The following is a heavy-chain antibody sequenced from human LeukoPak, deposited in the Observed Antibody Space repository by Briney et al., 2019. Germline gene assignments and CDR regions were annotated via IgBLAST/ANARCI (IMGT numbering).Heavy chain of an antibody. D-gene: IGHD3-22*01. CDR2: IKQDGSEK. V-gene: IGHV3-7*01. J-gene: IGHJ4*02. Sequence: PGGSLRLSCAASGFTFSSYWMNWVRQAPGKGLEWVANIKQDGSEKYYVDSVKGRFTISRDNAENSLYLQMNSLRAEDTAVYYCARDDSSGYYDYWGQGTLVTVSS. CDR3: ARDDSSGYYDY. CDR1: GFTFSSYW.